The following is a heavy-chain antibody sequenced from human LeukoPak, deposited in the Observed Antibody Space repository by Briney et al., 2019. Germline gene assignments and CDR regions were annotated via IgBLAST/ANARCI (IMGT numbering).Heavy chain of an antibody. V-gene: IGHV1-2*02. CDR1: GYTFTGYY. J-gene: IGHJ4*02. CDR3: ARGTRDFITMIVVVIPHFDY. CDR2: INPNSGGT. Sequence: ASVKVSCKASGYTFTGYYMHWVRQAPGQRLEWMGWINPNSGGTNYAQKFQGRVTMTRDTSISTAYMELSRLSADDTAVYYCARGTRDFITMIVVVIPHFDYWGQGTLVTVSS. D-gene: IGHD3-22*01.